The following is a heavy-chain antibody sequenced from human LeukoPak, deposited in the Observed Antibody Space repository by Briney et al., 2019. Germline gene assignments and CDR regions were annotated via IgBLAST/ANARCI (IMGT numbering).Heavy chain of an antibody. CDR2: ISAYNGNT. CDR3: ARAGIAARPGESGY. D-gene: IGHD6-6*01. V-gene: IGHV1-18*04. J-gene: IGHJ4*02. Sequence: ASVKVSCKASGYTFTSYYMHWVRQAPGQGLEWMGWISAYNGNTNYAQKLQGRVTMTTDTSTSTAYMELRSLRSDDTAVYYCARAGIAARPGESGYWGQGTLVTVSS. CDR1: GYTFTSYY.